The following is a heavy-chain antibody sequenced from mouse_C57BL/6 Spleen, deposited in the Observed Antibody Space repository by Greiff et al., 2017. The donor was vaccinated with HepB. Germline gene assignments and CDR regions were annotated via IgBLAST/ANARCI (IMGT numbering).Heavy chain of an antibody. CDR3: ARDEYGSFFAY. V-gene: IGHV1-19*01. CDR1: GYTFTDYY. D-gene: IGHD1-1*01. J-gene: IGHJ3*01. CDR2: INPYNGGT. Sequence: VQLQQSGPVLVKPGASVKMSCKASGYTFTDYYMNWVKQSHGKSLEWIGVINPYNGGTSYNQKFKGKATLTVDKSSSTAYMELNSLTSEDSAVYYCARDEYGSFFAYWGQGTLVTVSA.